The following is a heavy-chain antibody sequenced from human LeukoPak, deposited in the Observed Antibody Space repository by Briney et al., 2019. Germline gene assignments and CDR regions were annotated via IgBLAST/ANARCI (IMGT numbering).Heavy chain of an antibody. CDR2: INHSGST. CDR1: GGSFSGYY. CDR3: ARGRNEYYDFWSGYFPGYYYMDV. D-gene: IGHD3-3*01. J-gene: IGHJ6*03. V-gene: IGHV4-34*01. Sequence: PSETLSLTCAVYGGSFSGYYWSWIRQPPGKGLEWIGEINHSGSTNYNPSLKSRVTISVDTSKNQFSLKLSSVTAADTAVYYYARGRNEYYDFWSGYFPGYYYMDVWGKGTTVTVSS.